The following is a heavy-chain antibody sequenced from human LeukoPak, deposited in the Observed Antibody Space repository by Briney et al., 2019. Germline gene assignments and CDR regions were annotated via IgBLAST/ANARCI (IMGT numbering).Heavy chain of an antibody. V-gene: IGHV1-69*05. CDR1: GGTFSSYA. J-gene: IGHJ4*02. D-gene: IGHD2-15*01. CDR2: IIPIFGTA. Sequence: SVKVSCKASGGTFSSYAISWVRQAPGQGLEWMGRIIPIFGTANYAQKFQGRVTITTDESRSTAYMELSSLRSEDAAVYYCARDLGGGPTDYWGQGTLVTVSS. CDR3: ARDLGGGPTDY.